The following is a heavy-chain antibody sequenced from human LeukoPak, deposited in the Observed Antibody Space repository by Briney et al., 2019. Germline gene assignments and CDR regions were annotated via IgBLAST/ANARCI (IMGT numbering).Heavy chain of an antibody. CDR3: ARHYYYGSGSYNFDY. J-gene: IGHJ4*02. Sequence: TGGSLRLSCAASGFTVSSNYMSWVRLAPGKGLEWVSVIYSGGNTYYADSVKGRFTISRDNSKNTLYLQMNSLRAEDTAVYYCARHYYYGSGSYNFDYWGQGTLVTVSS. CDR1: GFTVSSNY. V-gene: IGHV3-53*01. CDR2: IYSGGNT. D-gene: IGHD3-10*01.